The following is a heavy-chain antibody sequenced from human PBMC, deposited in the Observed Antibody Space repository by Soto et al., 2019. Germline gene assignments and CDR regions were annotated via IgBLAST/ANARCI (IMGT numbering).Heavy chain of an antibody. Sequence: EVQLVESGGGIVQPGGSLRLSCAASGFTFSSYWMHWVRQAPGKGLVWVSRINSDGSSTNYAASGKGRFTTSRDNAKNTLYLQMNSLSAEVTAVYYCARDHTWRGYCDLWGEGTMVTVSS. V-gene: IGHV3-74*01. CDR3: ARDHTWRGYCDL. D-gene: IGHD3-3*01. J-gene: IGHJ4*02. CDR2: INSDGSST. CDR1: GFTFSSYW.